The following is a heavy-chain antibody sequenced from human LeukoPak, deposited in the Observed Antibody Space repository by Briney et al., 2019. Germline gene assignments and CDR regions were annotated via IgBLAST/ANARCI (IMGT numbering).Heavy chain of an antibody. CDR2: ISGSGGNT. CDR3: AKLWLWSYGDFDY. V-gene: IGHV3-23*01. J-gene: IGHJ4*02. Sequence: GGSLRLSCTASGFTFSSYAMSWVRQAPGKGLEWVSGISGSGGNTYYADSVKGRFTISRDNSKNTLSLQMNCLRAEDTAVYYCAKLWLWSYGDFDYWGQGTLVTVSS. D-gene: IGHD5-18*01. CDR1: GFTFSSYA.